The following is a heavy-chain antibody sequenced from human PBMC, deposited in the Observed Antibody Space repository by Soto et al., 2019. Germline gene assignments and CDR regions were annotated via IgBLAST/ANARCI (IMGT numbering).Heavy chain of an antibody. CDR3: ARDKITGLFDY. D-gene: IGHD2-8*02. CDR2: IYYSGST. J-gene: IGHJ4*02. CDR1: GGSISSYY. V-gene: IGHV4-59*12. Sequence: PSETLSLTCTVSGGSISSYYWSWIRQPPGKGLEWIGYIYYSGSTNYNPSIKSRVTISVDTSKNQFSLKLNSMTAADTAVYYCARDKITGLFDYWGQGTLVTVSS.